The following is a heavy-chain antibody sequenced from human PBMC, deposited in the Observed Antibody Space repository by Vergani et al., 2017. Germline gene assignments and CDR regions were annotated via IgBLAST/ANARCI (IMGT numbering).Heavy chain of an antibody. D-gene: IGHD3-22*01. Sequence: EVQLVESGGGLVQPGGSLRLSCAASGFTFSSYAMSWVRQAPGKGLEWVSAISGSGGSTYYADSVKGRFTISRDNPKNTLYLQMNSLRAEDTAVYYCARSSSGYPDPFDIWGQGTMVTVSS. CDR1: GFTFSSYA. CDR2: ISGSGGST. J-gene: IGHJ3*02. V-gene: IGHV3-23*04. CDR3: ARSSSGYPDPFDI.